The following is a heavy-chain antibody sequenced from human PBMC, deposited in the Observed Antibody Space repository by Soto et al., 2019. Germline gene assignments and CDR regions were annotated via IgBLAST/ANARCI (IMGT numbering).Heavy chain of an antibody. CDR1: GLTLDDYT. V-gene: IGHV3-43*01. CDR3: AKDIKYSPPGPYYYYGMDV. CDR2: ISWDGGST. D-gene: IGHD6-6*01. Sequence: GGSLRLSCAASGLTLDDYTMHWVRPAPGKGLEWVSLISWDGGSTYYADSVKGRFTISRDNSKNSLYLQMNSLRTEDTALYYCAKDIKYSPPGPYYYYGMDVWGQGTTVTVSS. J-gene: IGHJ6*02.